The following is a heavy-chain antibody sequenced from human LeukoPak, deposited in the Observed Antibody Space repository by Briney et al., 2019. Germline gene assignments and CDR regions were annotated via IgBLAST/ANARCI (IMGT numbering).Heavy chain of an antibody. V-gene: IGHV1-2*02. J-gene: IGHJ4*02. D-gene: IGHD6-19*01. CDR1: GYTFTDYY. CDR3: ARSQWLIDASIDY. CDR2: IHPNSGGT. Sequence: ASVKLSCKASGYTFTDYYMNWVRQAPGQGLEWMGWIHPNSGGTNYAQKFQGRVTMTRDTSINTAYMELSRLTSDDTAVYYCARSQWLIDASIDYWGQGTLVTVSS.